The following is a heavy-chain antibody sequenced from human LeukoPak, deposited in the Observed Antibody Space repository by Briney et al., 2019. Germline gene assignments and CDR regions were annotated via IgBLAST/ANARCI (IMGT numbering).Heavy chain of an antibody. V-gene: IGHV4-34*01. J-gene: IGHJ4*02. Sequence: SETLSLTCAVYGGSFSGYYWSWIRQPPGKGLEWIGEINHSGSTNYNPSLKSRVTISVDTSKNQFSLKLSSVTAADTAVYFCARAALYFDGAGYSYYFDYWGQGTLVTVSS. CDR2: INHSGST. D-gene: IGHD3-22*01. CDR1: GGSFSGYY. CDR3: ARAALYFDGAGYSYYFDY.